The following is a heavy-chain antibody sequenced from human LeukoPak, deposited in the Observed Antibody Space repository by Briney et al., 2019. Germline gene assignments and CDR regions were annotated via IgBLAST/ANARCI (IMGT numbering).Heavy chain of an antibody. CDR1: GGSISSGSYY. D-gene: IGHD1-26*01. V-gene: IGHV4-61*02. CDR2: IYTSGST. Sequence: PSETLSLTCTVSGGSISSGSYYWSWIRQPAGKGLEWIGRIYTSGSTNYNPSLRSRVTISVDTSKNQFSLKLSSVTAADTAVYYCARAPSGSYPSGYSQHWGQGTLVTVSS. J-gene: IGHJ1*01. CDR3: ARAPSGSYPSGYSQH.